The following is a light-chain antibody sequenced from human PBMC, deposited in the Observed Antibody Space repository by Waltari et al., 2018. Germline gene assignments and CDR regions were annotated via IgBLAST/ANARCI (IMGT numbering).Light chain of an antibody. CDR2: GAS. CDR1: QSVTSTY. CDR3: QQYSQSPIT. Sequence: EIVLTQSPGTLSLSPGERATLPCRASQSVTSTYLAWYQQNPGRSPRLLIYGASSRATGVPDRFSGGGSATDFTLTITRLEPEDFAVYYCQQYSQSPITFGQGTRLDNK. J-gene: IGKJ5*01. V-gene: IGKV3-20*01.